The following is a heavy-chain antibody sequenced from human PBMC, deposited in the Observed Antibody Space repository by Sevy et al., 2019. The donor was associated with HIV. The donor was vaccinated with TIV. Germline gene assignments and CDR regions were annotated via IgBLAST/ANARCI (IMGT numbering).Heavy chain of an antibody. CDR1: GFTFSHAW. CDR2: IKSKPDGGTT. CDR3: STDPIIVLLVTDGMDV. D-gene: IGHD2-8*02. Sequence: GGSLRLSCAASGFTFSHAWMSWVRQAPGKGLEWVGRIKSKPDGGTTDYIAPVKGRFTISRDDSKNTLFLQMNSLKTEDTAIYYCSTDPIIVLLVTDGMDVWGQGTTVTVSS. J-gene: IGHJ6*02. V-gene: IGHV3-15*01.